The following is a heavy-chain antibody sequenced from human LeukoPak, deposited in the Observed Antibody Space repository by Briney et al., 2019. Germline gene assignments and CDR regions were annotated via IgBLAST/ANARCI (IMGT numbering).Heavy chain of an antibody. D-gene: IGHD2-15*01. CDR3: AVKGYCSGGSCYSVDY. Sequence: ASVKVSCKASGYTFTTYYIHWVRQAPGQGLEWMGIINPSGGSTSYAQRFQGRVTMTRDSSTSTVYMELNSLRSEDTAVYYCAVKGYCSGGSCYSVDYWGQGTLVTVSS. CDR2: INPSGGST. J-gene: IGHJ4*02. V-gene: IGHV1-46*01. CDR1: GYTFTTYY.